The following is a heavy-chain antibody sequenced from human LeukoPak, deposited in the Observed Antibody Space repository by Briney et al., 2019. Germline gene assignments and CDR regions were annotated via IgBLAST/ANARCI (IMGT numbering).Heavy chain of an antibody. D-gene: IGHD5-18*01. V-gene: IGHV3-7*01. Sequence: GGSLRLSCAASGFTFSTNWMSWVRQAPGKGLEWVANIKEDGSDKYYVDSVKGRFAISRDNAKNSLFLQMNSLRAEDTAVYYCARDGDGYHYWGQGTLVTVSS. CDR1: GFTFSTNW. CDR3: ARDGDGYHY. CDR2: IKEDGSDK. J-gene: IGHJ4*02.